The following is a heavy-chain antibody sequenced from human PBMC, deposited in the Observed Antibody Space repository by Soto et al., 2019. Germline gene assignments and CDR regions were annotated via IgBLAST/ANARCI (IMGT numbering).Heavy chain of an antibody. CDR2: ISYDGSNK. CDR3: ARDVGPYYYYGMDV. Sequence: PVGSLRLSCAASGFTFSSYAMHWVRQAPGKGLEWVAVISYDGSNKYYADSVKGRFTISRDNSKNTLYLQMNSLRAEDTAVYYCARDVGPYYYYGMDVWGQGTTVTVSS. V-gene: IGHV3-30-3*01. J-gene: IGHJ6*02. CDR1: GFTFSSYA.